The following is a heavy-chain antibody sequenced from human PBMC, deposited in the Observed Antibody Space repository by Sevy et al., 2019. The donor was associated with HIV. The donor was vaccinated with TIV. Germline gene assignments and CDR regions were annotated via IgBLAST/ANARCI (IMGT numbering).Heavy chain of an antibody. V-gene: IGHV4-4*07. J-gene: IGHJ6*03. CDR1: GGSISGYY. CDR2: GYASSST. D-gene: IGHD6-13*01. CDR3: AREDFGSSWLYYYIDV. Sequence: SETLSLTCTVSGGSISGYYWSWIRQPAGKGLEWIGRGYASSSTNYNPSLRSRVTISVDTSRNQFSLNLQSVTAADTAVYYCAREDFGSSWLYYYIDVWGKGTPVTVSS.